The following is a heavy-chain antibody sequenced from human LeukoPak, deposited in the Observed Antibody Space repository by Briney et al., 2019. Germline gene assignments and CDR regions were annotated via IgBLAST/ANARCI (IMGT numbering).Heavy chain of an antibody. CDR3: ARGPTAVVTYYYFDY. J-gene: IGHJ4*02. Sequence: PGGSLRLSCAASGFSVSSYYMTWVRQAPGKELEWVSVLFGGGSTYYADSVKGRFTISRDNSKNTLYLQMNSLRAGDTAVYYCARGPTAVVTYYYFDYWGQGALVTVSS. D-gene: IGHD4-23*01. CDR2: LFGGGST. V-gene: IGHV3-66*01. CDR1: GFSVSSYY.